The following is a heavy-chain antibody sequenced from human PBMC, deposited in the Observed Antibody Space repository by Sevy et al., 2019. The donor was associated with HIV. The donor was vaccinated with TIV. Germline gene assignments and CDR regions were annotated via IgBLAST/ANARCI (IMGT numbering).Heavy chain of an antibody. CDR3: VTDIVVVPAAISAEYFQH. CDR2: ISSSGSTI. CDR1: GFTFSDYY. V-gene: IGHV3-11*01. D-gene: IGHD2-2*02. Sequence: GGSLRLSCAASGFTFSDYYMSWIRQAPGKGLEWVSYISSSGSTIYYADPVKGRFTISMDNAKNSLYLQMNSLRAEDTAVYYCVTDIVVVPAAISAEYFQHWGQSTVVNVSS. J-gene: IGHJ1*01.